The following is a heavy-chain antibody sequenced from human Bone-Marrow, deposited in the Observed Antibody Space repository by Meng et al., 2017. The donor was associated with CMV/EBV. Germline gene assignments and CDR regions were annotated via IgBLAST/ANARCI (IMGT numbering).Heavy chain of an antibody. V-gene: IGHV3-13*01. D-gene: IGHD1-7*01. CDR2: IGTAGDT. CDR3: ARVSGRTTRKNN. CDR1: GFTFSSYD. J-gene: IGHJ4*02. Sequence: GESLKISCAASGFTFSSYDMHWVRQATGKGLEWVSAIGTAGDTYYPGSVKGRFTISRENAKNSLYLQMNSLRAGDTAVYYCARVSGRTTRKNNWGQGTLVTVSS.